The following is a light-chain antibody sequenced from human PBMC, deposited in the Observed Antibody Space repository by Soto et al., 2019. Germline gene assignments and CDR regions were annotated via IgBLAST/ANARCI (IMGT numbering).Light chain of an antibody. Sequence: SSELTQPPSVSVAPGKTARINCGGNNIGSKSVHWYQQKPGQAPVLVIYYDSDRPSGIPERFSGSNSGNTATLTISRVEAGDEADYYCQVWDSSSDPSFGTGTKVTVL. CDR2: YDS. V-gene: IGLV3-21*04. CDR1: NIGSKS. CDR3: QVWDSSSDPS. J-gene: IGLJ1*01.